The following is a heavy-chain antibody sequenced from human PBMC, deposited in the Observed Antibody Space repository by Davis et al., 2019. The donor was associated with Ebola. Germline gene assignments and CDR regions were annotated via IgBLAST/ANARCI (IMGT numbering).Heavy chain of an antibody. CDR2: IYPGDSDT. V-gene: IGHV5-51*01. CDR1: GYSFTSYW. CDR3: ARRKTLAGWFDP. Sequence: PGGSLRLSCKGSGYSFTSYWIGWVRQMPGKGLEWMGIIYPGDSDTRYSPSFQGQVTISADKSSSTAYLQWSSLKASATAMYYCARRKTLAGWFDPWGQGTLVTVSS. J-gene: IGHJ5*02.